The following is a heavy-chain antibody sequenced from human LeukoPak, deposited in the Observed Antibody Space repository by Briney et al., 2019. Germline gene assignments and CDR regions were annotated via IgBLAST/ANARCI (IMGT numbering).Heavy chain of an antibody. CDR3: ATARSAGVVRGVIRYFDY. Sequence: ASVKVSCKVSGYTLTELSMHWVRQAPGKGLEWMGVFDPEDGETIYAQKFQGRVTMTEDTSTDTAYMELSSLRSEDTAVYYCATARSAGVVRGVIRYFDYWGQGTLVTVSS. V-gene: IGHV1-24*01. CDR1: GYTLTELS. D-gene: IGHD3-10*01. CDR2: FDPEDGET. J-gene: IGHJ4*02.